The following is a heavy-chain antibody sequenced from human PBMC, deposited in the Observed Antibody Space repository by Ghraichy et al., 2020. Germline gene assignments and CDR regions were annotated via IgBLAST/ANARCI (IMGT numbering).Heavy chain of an antibody. Sequence: GALRLSCAASGFTFSIYWMSWVRQAPGKGLEWVANIKQDGSEKYYVDSVKGRFTISRDNAKNSLYLQMNSLRAEDTAVYYCARAGAGDYGDYVGAFDIWGQGTMVTVSS. J-gene: IGHJ3*02. D-gene: IGHD4-17*01. V-gene: IGHV3-7*01. CDR2: IKQDGSEK. CDR3: ARAGAGDYGDYVGAFDI. CDR1: GFTFSIYW.